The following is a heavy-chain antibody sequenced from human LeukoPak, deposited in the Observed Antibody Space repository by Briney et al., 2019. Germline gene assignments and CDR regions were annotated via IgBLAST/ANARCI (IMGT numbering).Heavy chain of an antibody. V-gene: IGHV4-59*01. CDR1: GASISSYY. J-gene: IGHJ5*02. Sequence: SETLSLTCNVSGASISSYYWSWMRQPPGKGLEWIGHIYYSGDTDYNPSLRSRVTISVDTSKNQFSLKLSSVTAADTAVYYCARGRTWIDPWGQGTLVTVSA. CDR3: ARGRTWIDP. CDR2: IYYSGDT.